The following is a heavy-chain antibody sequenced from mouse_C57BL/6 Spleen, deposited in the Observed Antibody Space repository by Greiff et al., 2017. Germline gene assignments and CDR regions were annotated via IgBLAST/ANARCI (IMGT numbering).Heavy chain of an antibody. CDR3: ARWSYGSSSYYFDY. D-gene: IGHD1-1*01. CDR2: INPNYGTT. J-gene: IGHJ2*01. V-gene: IGHV1-39*01. Sequence: EVQLVESGPELVKPGASVKISCKASGYSFTDYNMNWVKQSNGKSLEWIGVINPNYGTTSYNQKFKGKATLTVDQSSSTAYMQLNSLTSEDSAVYYCARWSYGSSSYYFDYWGQGTTLTVSS. CDR1: GYSFTDYN.